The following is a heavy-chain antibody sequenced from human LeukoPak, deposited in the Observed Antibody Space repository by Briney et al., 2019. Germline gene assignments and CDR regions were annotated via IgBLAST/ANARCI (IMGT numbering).Heavy chain of an antibody. V-gene: IGHV3-13*01. CDR3: ARGGIQVSGIDEFDY. J-gene: IGHJ4*02. CDR2: IGIRGDT. Sequence: VRSLRLSCAPSGFPFIHYDMHWARQVIGKGLECVSAIGIRGDTHYSGSVKGRFTISRENAESSLYLQMNSLRAEDTAVYYCARGGIQVSGIDEFDYWGQGTLVTVSS. CDR1: GFPFIHYD. D-gene: IGHD6-19*01.